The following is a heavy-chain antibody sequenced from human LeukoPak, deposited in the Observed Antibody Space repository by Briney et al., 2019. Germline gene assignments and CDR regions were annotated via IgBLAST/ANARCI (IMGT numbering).Heavy chain of an antibody. J-gene: IGHJ4*02. CDR3: AKDYRYSGYDYRHY. V-gene: IGHV3-9*01. CDR2: ISWNSGSI. D-gene: IGHD5-12*01. CDR1: GFTFDDYA. Sequence: GGALRLSCAASGFTFDDYAMHWVRQAPGKGLEWVSGISWNSGSIGYADSVKGRFTISRDNAKNSLYLQMNSLRAEDTAVYYCAKDYRYSGYDYRHYWDQGTLVTVSS.